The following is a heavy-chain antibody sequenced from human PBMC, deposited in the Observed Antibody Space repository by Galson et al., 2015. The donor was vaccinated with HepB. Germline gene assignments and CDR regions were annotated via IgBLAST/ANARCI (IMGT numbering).Heavy chain of an antibody. V-gene: IGHV3-30*18. CDR3: AKGDQYDKSGDHYNYGLDL. D-gene: IGHD3-22*01. Sequence: SLRLSCAVSGFTFSSFCMHWVRQAPGKGLEWVSVISYDGRKNYYPDSVKGRFTISRNNSQNTLYLQMSSLGADDTAVYYCAKGDQYDKSGDHYNYGLDLRGHPTPVS. CDR1: GFTFSSFC. CDR2: ISYDGRKN. J-gene: IGHJ6*02.